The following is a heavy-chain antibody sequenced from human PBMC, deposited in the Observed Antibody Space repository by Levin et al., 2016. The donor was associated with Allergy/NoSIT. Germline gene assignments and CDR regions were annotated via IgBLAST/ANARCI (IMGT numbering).Heavy chain of an antibody. D-gene: IGHD6-6*01. V-gene: IGHV4-31*03. Sequence: SETLSLTCTVSGGSISSGGYYWSWIRQHPGKGLEWIGYIYYSGSTYYNPSLKSRVTISVDTSKNQFSLKLSSVTAADTAVYYCARSDESPMNPPSSFDYWGQGTLVTVSS. J-gene: IGHJ4*02. CDR3: ARSDESPMNPPSSFDY. CDR1: GGSISSGGYY. CDR2: IYYSGST.